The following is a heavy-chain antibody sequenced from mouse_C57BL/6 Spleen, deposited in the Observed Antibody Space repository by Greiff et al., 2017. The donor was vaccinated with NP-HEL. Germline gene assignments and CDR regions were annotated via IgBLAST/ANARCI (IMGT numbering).Heavy chain of an antibody. V-gene: IGHV1-69*01. J-gene: IGHJ2*01. CDR1: GYTFTSYW. CDR3: ARSGDMIFDY. Sequence: VQLQQPGAELVMPGASVKLSCKASGYTFTSYWMHWVKQRPGQGLEWIGEIDPSDSYTNYNQKFKGKSTLTVDKSSSTAYMQLSSLTSEDSAVYYCARSGDMIFDYWGQGTTLTVSS. D-gene: IGHD2-4*01. CDR2: IDPSDSYT.